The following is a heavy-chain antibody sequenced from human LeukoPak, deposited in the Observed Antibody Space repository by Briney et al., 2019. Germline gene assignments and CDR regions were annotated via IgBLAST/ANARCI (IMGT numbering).Heavy chain of an antibody. J-gene: IGHJ4*02. CDR3: TSSVDTAMLGDY. Sequence: SENLSLTSTVSVVSICGYYWNWLPQRPGMGLEWFVHIYTSGISNSNTPLKSGVSTSDTTPNTQFSLKLRSVTAAKTGVYCCTSSVDTAMLGDYWGQGPLVTVSS. V-gene: IGHV4-4*07. CDR2: IYTSGIS. CDR1: VVSICGYY. D-gene: IGHD5-18*01.